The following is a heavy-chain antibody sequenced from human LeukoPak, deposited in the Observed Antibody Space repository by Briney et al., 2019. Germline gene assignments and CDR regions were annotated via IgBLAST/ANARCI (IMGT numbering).Heavy chain of an antibody. CDR2: INHSGST. CDR1: GGSISSGGYS. Sequence: SETLSLTCAVSGGSISSGGYSWSWIRQPPGKGLEWIGEINHSGSTNYNPSLKSRVTISVDTSKNQFSLRLSSVTAADTAVYYCARGQIVVVPAAGDTTAEPFDPWGQGTLVTVSS. V-gene: IGHV4-30-2*01. J-gene: IGHJ5*02. D-gene: IGHD2-2*01. CDR3: ARGQIVVVPAAGDTTAEPFDP.